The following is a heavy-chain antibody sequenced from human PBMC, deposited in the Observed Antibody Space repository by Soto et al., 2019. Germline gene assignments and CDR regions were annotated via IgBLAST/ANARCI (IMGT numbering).Heavy chain of an antibody. CDR3: ARDRSALAPYYHGVDV. J-gene: IGHJ6*02. D-gene: IGHD5-18*01. Sequence: QVQLHESGPGLVKPSETLSLTCSVSGGSLSNYYWSWIRQPPGKGLEWIANIFYSGTTNNNPSLKSRFTISVDTSKNQVSLRLSSVTAADTAVYYCARDRSALAPYYHGVDVWGQGTTVTVSS. CDR2: IFYSGTT. V-gene: IGHV4-59*01. CDR1: GGSLSNYY.